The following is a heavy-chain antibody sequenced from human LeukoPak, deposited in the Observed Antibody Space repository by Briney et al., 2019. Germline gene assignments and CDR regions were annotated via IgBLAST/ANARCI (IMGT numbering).Heavy chain of an antibody. CDR1: GYTFTGYY. J-gene: IGHJ4*02. CDR2: INPNSGGT. D-gene: IGHD3-22*01. CDR3: ARDNTHYYDSTFDY. Sequence: ASVKVSCKASGYTFTGYYMHWVRQAPGQGLEWMGWINPNSGGTNYAQKFQGRVTMTRDTSISTAYMELSRLRSDDTAVYYCARDNTHYYDSTFDYWGQETLVTVSS. V-gene: IGHV1-2*02.